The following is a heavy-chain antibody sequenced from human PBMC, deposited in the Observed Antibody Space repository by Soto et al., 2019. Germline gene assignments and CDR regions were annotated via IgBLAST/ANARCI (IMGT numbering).Heavy chain of an antibody. Sequence: EVQLVESGGGLVQPGGPRRLSFAPSGFTFSSYDMHWVAQATGKVLDWSSAIGTAGDTYYPGSVKGRFTISRENAKNSLYLQMNSLRAEDTAVYYCARWAYYYDSSGYTAHDAFDIWGQGTMVTVSS. CDR1: GFTFSSYD. CDR3: ARWAYYYDSSGYTAHDAFDI. CDR2: IGTAGDT. D-gene: IGHD3-22*01. V-gene: IGHV3-13*01. J-gene: IGHJ3*02.